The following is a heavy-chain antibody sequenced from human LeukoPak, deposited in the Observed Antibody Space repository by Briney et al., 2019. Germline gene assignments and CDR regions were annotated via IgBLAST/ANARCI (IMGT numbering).Heavy chain of an antibody. CDR1: GFTFSSYS. Sequence: PGGSLRLSCAASGFTFSSYSMNWVRQAPGKGLEWVSSISSSSSYIYYADSVKGRFTISRDNAKNSLYPQMNSLRAEDTAVYYCARDFSKAAAGQGRVYWGQGTLSPSPQ. V-gene: IGHV3-21*01. J-gene: IGHJ4*02. CDR2: ISSSSSYI. CDR3: ARDFSKAAAGQGRVY. D-gene: IGHD6-13*01.